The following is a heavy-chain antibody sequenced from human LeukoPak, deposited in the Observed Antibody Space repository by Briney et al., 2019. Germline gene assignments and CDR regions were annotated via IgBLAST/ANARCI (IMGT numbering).Heavy chain of an antibody. CDR1: GYTFTNYF. D-gene: IGHD4-23*01. V-gene: IGHV1-46*01. CDR2: INPSGGST. CDR3: ARGRTYGGNSGPWSDAFDI. J-gene: IGHJ3*02. Sequence: ASVKVSCKASGYTFTNYFMHWVRQAPGQGLEWMGIINPSGGSTSYAQKFQGRVIMTRDTSTSTVYMELSSLRSEDTAVYYCARGRTYGGNSGPWSDAFDIWGQGTMVTVSS.